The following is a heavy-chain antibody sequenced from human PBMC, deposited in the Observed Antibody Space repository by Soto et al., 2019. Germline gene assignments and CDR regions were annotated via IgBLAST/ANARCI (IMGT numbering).Heavy chain of an antibody. CDR1: GYTFTSYG. CDR2: ISAYNGNT. D-gene: IGHD4-17*01. V-gene: IGHV1-18*01. J-gene: IGHJ6*02. CDR3: ASGATVVTRRYYYYYGMDV. Sequence: ASVKVSCKASGYTFTSYGISWVRQAPGQGLEWMGWISAYNGNTNYAQKLQGRVTMTTDTSTSTAYMELRSLRSDDTAVYYCASGATVVTRRYYYYYGMDVWGQGTTVT.